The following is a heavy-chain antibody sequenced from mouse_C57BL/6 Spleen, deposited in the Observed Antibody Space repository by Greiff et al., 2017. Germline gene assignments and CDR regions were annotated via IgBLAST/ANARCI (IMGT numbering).Heavy chain of an antibody. CDR1: GYTFTSYW. D-gene: IGHD3-2*02. CDR2: INPSSGYT. CDR3: ASDSSGYGFAY. Sequence: QVQLKQSGAELAKPGASVKLSCKASGYTFTSYWMHWVKQRPGQGLEWIGYINPSSGYTKYNQKFKDKATLTADKSSSTAYMQLSSLTYEDSAVYYCASDSSGYGFAYWGQGTLVTVSA. J-gene: IGHJ3*01. V-gene: IGHV1-7*01.